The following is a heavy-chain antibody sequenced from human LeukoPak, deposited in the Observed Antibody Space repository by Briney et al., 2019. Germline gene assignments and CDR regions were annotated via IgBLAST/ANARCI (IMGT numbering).Heavy chain of an antibody. V-gene: IGHV4-59*01. Sequence: PSETLSLTCTVSGGSFSSYYWTWVRQPPGKGLEWIGYIDHSGSTNYNPSLKSRVTISSDTSKNQFSLELSSVTAADTAVYYCARDFGDYLHFDYWGQGTLVTVSS. CDR3: ARDFGDYLHFDY. D-gene: IGHD4-17*01. CDR2: IDHSGST. J-gene: IGHJ4*02. CDR1: GGSFSSYY.